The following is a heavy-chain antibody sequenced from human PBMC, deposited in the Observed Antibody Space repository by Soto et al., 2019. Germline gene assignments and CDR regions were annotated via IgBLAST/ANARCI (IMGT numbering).Heavy chain of an antibody. D-gene: IGHD1-26*01. J-gene: IGHJ5*02. CDR1: GFTFSSYW. V-gene: IGHV3-7*01. CDR3: ASYSGSYFPVGHDR. CDR2: IKQDGTEI. Sequence: GGSLRLSCVASGFTFSSYWMSWVRQAPGGGLEWVANIKQDGTEIHYVESVKGRFTIFRDNAKKSLYLQMNSLRAEDTAVYFCASYSGSYFPVGHDRWGQGXLVT.